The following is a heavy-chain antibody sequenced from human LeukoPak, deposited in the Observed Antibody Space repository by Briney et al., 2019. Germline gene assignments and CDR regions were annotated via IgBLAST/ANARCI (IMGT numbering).Heavy chain of an antibody. D-gene: IGHD1-26*01. CDR2: IFYSGST. CDR1: GGSISTSNYY. Sequence: SETLSLTCTVSGGSISTSNYYWGWIRQPPGKGLEWIGNIFYSGSTYYSPSLKSRVTISIDTSKNQFSLKLNSVTAADTAVYYCARGEVGATTDFDYWGQGTLVTVSS. J-gene: IGHJ4*02. V-gene: IGHV4-39*07. CDR3: ARGEVGATTDFDY.